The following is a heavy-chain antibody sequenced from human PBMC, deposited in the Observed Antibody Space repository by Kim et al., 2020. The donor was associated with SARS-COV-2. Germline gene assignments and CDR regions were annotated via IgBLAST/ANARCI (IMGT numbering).Heavy chain of an antibody. CDR1: GYSFTSYG. J-gene: IGHJ4*02. Sequence: ASVKVSCKASGYSFTSYGLHWVRQAPGQGLEWMGWINTGNGNTKYSEKFQGRVTITRDTSASTVYMELSSLKSEDTAVYYCARGVSGLIGGYWGQGTLVTVSS. V-gene: IGHV1-3*04. CDR3: ARGVSGLIGGY. D-gene: IGHD6-19*01. CDR2: INTGNGNT.